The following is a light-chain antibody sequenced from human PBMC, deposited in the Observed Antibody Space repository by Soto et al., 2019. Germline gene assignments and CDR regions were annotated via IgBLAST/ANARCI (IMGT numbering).Light chain of an antibody. Sequence: QSVLTQPPSASGSPGQRVAISCTGTSSDVGGYNFVSWYQQHPGKAPKLMIYEVSDRPSGVPDRFSGSKSGNTASLTVSGLQAEDEADYYCSSYAGSNIVVFGGGTKVTVL. CDR2: EVS. CDR1: SSDVGGYNF. CDR3: SSYAGSNIVV. V-gene: IGLV2-8*01. J-gene: IGLJ2*01.